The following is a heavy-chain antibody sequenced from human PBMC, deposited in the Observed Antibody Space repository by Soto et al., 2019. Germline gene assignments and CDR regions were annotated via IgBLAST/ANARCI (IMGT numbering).Heavy chain of an antibody. J-gene: IGHJ4*02. CDR1: GYTFTSYA. CDR2: INTGNGNT. CDR3: ARAVAVPADFDD. V-gene: IGHV1-3*04. D-gene: IGHD6-19*01. Sequence: ASVKVSCKASGYTFTSYAMHWVRQAPGQRLEWMGWINTGNGNTKYSQKFQGRVTITRDTSAGAAYMELSSLTSEDTAVYYCARAVAVPADFDDWGQGTLVIVSS.